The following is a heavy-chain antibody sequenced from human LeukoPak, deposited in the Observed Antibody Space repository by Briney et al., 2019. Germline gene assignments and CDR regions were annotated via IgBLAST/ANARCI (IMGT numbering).Heavy chain of an antibody. V-gene: IGHV3-48*03. J-gene: IGHJ4*02. CDR1: GFTFSSYE. CDR3: AGGWWGTLAY. Sequence: PGGSLRLSCAASGFTFSSYEMNWVRQAPGKGLEWVSYITKSGSTIYYADSVKGRFTISRDNAKNSLYLQMNGLRAEDTAVYYCAGGWWGTLAYWGQGTLVTVSS. D-gene: IGHD2-8*02. CDR2: ITKSGSTI.